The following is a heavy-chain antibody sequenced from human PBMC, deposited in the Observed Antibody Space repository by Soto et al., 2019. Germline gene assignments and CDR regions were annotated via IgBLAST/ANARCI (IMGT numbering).Heavy chain of an antibody. CDR2: ISYDGSNK. Sequence: PGGSLRLSCAASGFTFSSYAMHWVRQAPGKGLEWVAVISYDGSNKYYADSVKGRFTISRDNSKNTLYLQMNGLRAEDTAVYYCARGDQGIAARPGGFDYWGQGXLVTVYS. D-gene: IGHD6-6*01. J-gene: IGHJ4*02. CDR3: ARGDQGIAARPGGFDY. CDR1: GFTFSSYA. V-gene: IGHV3-30-3*01.